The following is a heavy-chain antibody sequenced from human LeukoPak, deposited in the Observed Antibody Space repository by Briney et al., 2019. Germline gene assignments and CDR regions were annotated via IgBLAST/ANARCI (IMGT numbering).Heavy chain of an antibody. J-gene: IGHJ4*02. V-gene: IGHV3-48*01. D-gene: IGHD3-9*01. CDR3: ATDLTGYFY. CDR2: ITSSSSAI. CDR1: GFTFSSYS. Sequence: GGSLRLSCAASGFTFSSYSMNWVRQAPGKGLEWLSYITSSSSAIYYADSVKGRFTISRDNSKNTLYLQMNSLRAEDTAVYYCATDLTGYFYWGQGTLVTVSS.